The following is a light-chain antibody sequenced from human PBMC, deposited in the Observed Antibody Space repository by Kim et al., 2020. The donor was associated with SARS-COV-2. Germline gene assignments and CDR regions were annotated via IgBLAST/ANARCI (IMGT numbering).Light chain of an antibody. Sequence: GQSVTISCTGTSRDVGGYNYVSWYQRHPGKAPKLMIYEVSKRPSRVPDRFSGSKSDNTASLTVSGLQAEDEADYYCTSYAGGNIVVFGGGTQLTVL. CDR1: SRDVGGYNY. CDR3: TSYAGGNIVV. V-gene: IGLV2-8*01. CDR2: EVS. J-gene: IGLJ2*01.